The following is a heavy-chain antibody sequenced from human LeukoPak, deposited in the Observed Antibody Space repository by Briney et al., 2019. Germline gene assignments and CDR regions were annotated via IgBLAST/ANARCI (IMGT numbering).Heavy chain of an antibody. CDR3: ARGHYGMDV. CDR1: GFTFSDWY. CDR2: ISPTGSTT. Sequence: GGSLRLSCAASGFTFSDWYMSWVRRAPGTGLEWVSYISPTGSTTYYADSVKGRFTISRDNAMNSLYLQMSSLRVEDTAVYYCARGHYGMDVWGQGTTVTVSS. J-gene: IGHJ6*02. V-gene: IGHV3-11*01.